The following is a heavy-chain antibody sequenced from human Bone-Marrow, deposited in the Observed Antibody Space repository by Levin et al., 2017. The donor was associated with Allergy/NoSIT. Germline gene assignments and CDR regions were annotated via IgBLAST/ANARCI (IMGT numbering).Heavy chain of an antibody. CDR1: GFTFKSYW. Sequence: RGESLKISCAASGFTFKSYWMHWVRQAPGKGLVWVSRVNSDESSTSYAESVEGRFTVSRDNAKNTLFLEMNSLRGDDSAVYYCAKGVYRDGWSAGMDVWGQGTTVTVSS. V-gene: IGHV3-74*01. J-gene: IGHJ6*02. CDR2: VNSDESST. CDR3: AKGVYRDGWSAGMDV. D-gene: IGHD5-24*01.